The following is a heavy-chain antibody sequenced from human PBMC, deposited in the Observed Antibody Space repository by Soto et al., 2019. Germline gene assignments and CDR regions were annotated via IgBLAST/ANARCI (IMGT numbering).Heavy chain of an antibody. D-gene: IGHD6-19*01. V-gene: IGHV3-23*01. CDR2: ISVGGGNT. Sequence: EVQLLESGGGLVQPGGSLRLSCAASGFTFSSYAMNWVRQAPGKGLEWVSGISVGGGNTYYADSVKGRFTISRDNSQNTLYLQMNSLRAEDTAVYFCAQRAGGRSGPFDYWGQGTLVTVSS. CDR1: GFTFSSYA. CDR3: AQRAGGRSGPFDY. J-gene: IGHJ4*02.